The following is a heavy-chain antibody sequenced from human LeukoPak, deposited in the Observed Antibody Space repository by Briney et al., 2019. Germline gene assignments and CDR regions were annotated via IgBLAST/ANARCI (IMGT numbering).Heavy chain of an antibody. Sequence: SETLSLTCAVYGGSFSDYYWSWIRQPPGKGLDWIGEIDHSGSTNYNPSLKSRVTISVDTSKNQFSLKLSSVTAADTAVYYCARLQSYLGCSKMDVWGKGTSVTVSS. J-gene: IGHJ6*03. CDR2: IDHSGST. V-gene: IGHV4-34*01. CDR1: GGSFSDYY. CDR3: ARLQSYLGCSKMDV. D-gene: IGHD3-16*02.